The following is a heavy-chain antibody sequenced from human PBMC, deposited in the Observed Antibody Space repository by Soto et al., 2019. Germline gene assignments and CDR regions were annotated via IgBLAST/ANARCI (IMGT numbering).Heavy chain of an antibody. J-gene: IGHJ6*02. CDR1: GYTFTSYA. Sequence: ASVKVSCKASGYTFTSYAMHWVRQAPGQGLEWMGWINAGNGNTKYSQKFQGKVTITRDTSASTAYMELSSLRSEDTAVYYCASSYDTGRYYYGMDVWGQGTTVTVSS. D-gene: IGHD3-22*01. CDR2: INAGNGNT. V-gene: IGHV1-3*01. CDR3: ASSYDTGRYYYGMDV.